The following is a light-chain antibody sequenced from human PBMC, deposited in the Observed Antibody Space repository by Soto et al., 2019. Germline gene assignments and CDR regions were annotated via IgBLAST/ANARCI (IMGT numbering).Light chain of an antibody. CDR1: NIGSKS. Sequence: SYELTQPPSVSVAPGQTARITCGGKNIGSKSVHWYQQKLGQAPVLVVSDNSDRPSGIPERFSGSNSGNTATLTISSVEAGDEADFYCQVWDTNSDLYVFGPGTKLTVL. CDR3: QVWDTNSDLYV. V-gene: IGLV3-21*02. J-gene: IGLJ1*01. CDR2: DNS.